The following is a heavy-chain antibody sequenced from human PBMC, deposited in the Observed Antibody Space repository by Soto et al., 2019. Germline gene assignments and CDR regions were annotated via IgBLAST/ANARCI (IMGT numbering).Heavy chain of an antibody. D-gene: IGHD3-22*01. CDR1: GYSFTSYW. V-gene: IGHV5-10-1*01. J-gene: IGHJ5*02. Sequence: GESLKISWKGSGYSFTSYWISWVRQISGKVLEVMGRIDPSDSYTNYSPSCQGHVTISADKSISTAYLQWSSLKASDTAMYYCARTYYYDSSGYPGGRNWFDPWGQGTLVTVSS. CDR3: ARTYYYDSSGYPGGRNWFDP. CDR2: IDPSDSYT.